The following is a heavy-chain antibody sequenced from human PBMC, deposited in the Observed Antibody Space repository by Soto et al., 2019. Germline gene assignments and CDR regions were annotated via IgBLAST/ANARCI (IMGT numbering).Heavy chain of an antibody. CDR3: ARYYCTNGVCYHFDY. J-gene: IGHJ4*02. Sequence: PSETLSLTCTVSGGSISSYYWSWIRQPPGKGLEWIGYIYYSGSTECNPSLKSRVTMSVDTSKNQFSLKLSSVTAADTAVYYCARYYCTNGVCYHFDYWGQGTLLTVSS. CDR1: GGSISSYY. D-gene: IGHD2-8*01. V-gene: IGHV4-59*01. CDR2: IYYSGST.